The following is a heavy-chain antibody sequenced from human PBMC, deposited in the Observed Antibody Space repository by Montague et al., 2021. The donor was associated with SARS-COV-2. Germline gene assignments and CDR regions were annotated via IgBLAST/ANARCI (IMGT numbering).Heavy chain of an antibody. D-gene: IGHD3-9*01. CDR1: GGSISSSNW. CDR3: ARIPSVYDILTGQYYYCYGMDV. J-gene: IGHJ6*02. CDR2: IYHSGST. V-gene: IGHV4-4*02. Sequence: SETLSLTCAVSGGSISSSNWWSWVRQPPGKGLEWIGEIYHSGSTNYNPSLKSRVTISVDKSKNQFSLKLSSVTAADTAVYYCARIPSVYDILTGQYYYCYGMDVWGQGTTVTVSS.